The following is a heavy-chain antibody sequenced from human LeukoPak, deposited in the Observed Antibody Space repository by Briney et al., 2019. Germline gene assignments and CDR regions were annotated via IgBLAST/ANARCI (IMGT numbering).Heavy chain of an antibody. J-gene: IGHJ3*02. CDR1: DGSISSSSHY. CDR2: IYYSGNT. Sequence: PSETLSLTCTVSDGSISSSSHYWGWIRQPPGKGLEWIGSIYYSGNTYYNPSLKSRVTISVDTSKNQFSLKLSSVTAADTAVYYCARELDAFDIWGQGTMVTVSS. V-gene: IGHV4-39*07. CDR3: ARELDAFDI.